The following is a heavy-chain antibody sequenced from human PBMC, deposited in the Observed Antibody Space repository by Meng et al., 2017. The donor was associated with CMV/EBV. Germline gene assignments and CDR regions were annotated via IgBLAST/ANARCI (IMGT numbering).Heavy chain of an antibody. D-gene: IGHD3-10*01. CDR3: ASDIEGYGSGRDY. CDR1: GFTFTNNA. J-gene: IGHJ4*02. CDR2: ISYGGINT. V-gene: IGHV3-30-3*01. Sequence: GESLKISCAASGFTFTNNAMHWVRQAPGKGLEWVAVISYGGINTYHADPVRGRFTISRDNSKNTLYLQMNSLRAEDTAVYYCASDIEGYGSGRDYWGQGTLVTVSS.